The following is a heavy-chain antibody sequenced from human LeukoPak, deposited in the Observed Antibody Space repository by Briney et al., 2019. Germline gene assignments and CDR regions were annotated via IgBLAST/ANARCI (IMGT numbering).Heavy chain of an antibody. CDR3: AKDHDHGSGSLDY. D-gene: IGHD3-10*01. CDR2: ISGSGGST. J-gene: IGHJ4*02. V-gene: IGHV3-23*01. Sequence: GGSLRLSCAASGFTFSSYAMSWVRQAPGEGLEWVSAISGSGGSTYYADSVKGRFTISRDNSKNTLYLQMNSLRAEDTAVYYCAKDHDHGSGSLDYWGQGTLVTVSS. CDR1: GFTFSSYA.